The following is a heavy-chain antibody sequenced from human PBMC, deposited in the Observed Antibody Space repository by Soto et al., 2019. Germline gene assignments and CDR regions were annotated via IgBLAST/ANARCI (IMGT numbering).Heavy chain of an antibody. J-gene: IGHJ6*02. V-gene: IGHV1-2*04. D-gene: IGHD2-15*01. CDR3: ARGNRIGSGGLYGMDV. Sequence: ASVKVSCQASGYTFTGYYMHWVRQAPGQGLEWMGWINPNSGGTNHAQKFQGWVTMTRDTSISTAYMELSRLRSDDTAVYYCARGNRIGSGGLYGMDVWGQGTTVTVSS. CDR2: INPNSGGT. CDR1: GYTFTGYY.